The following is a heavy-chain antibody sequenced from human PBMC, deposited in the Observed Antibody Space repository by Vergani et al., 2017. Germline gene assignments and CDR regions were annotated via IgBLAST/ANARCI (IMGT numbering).Heavy chain of an antibody. V-gene: IGHV3-23*01. J-gene: IGHJ4*02. D-gene: IGHD5-24*01. CDR3: AKELRGIGTPLFDS. Sequence: EAQLLESGGGLVQPGGSLRLSCAASGFTFRKYGMSWVRQAPGKGLEWVSGVGDSGEHTYYADSVTGRFTISRDNSRNTLFLQMNSLRVEDTAVYYCAKELRGIGTPLFDSWGQGTLVSVSS. CDR1: GFTFRKYG. CDR2: VGDSGEHT.